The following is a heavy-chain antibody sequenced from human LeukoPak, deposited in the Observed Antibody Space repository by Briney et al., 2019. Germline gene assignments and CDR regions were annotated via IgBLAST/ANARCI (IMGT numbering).Heavy chain of an antibody. CDR3: ARDKGPYWYFDL. CDR2: IYNSGTT. V-gene: IGHV4-59*01. CDR1: GGSISGSY. J-gene: IGHJ2*01. Sequence: SETLSLTCTVSGGSISGSYWNWIRQPPGKGLEWIGNIYNSGTTDYNPSLKSRVTISLDTSKNQISLKLSSVTAADTAVYFCARDKGPYWYFDLWGRGTLITVSS.